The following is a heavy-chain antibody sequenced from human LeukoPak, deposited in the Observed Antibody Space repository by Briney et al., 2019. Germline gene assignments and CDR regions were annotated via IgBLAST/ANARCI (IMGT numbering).Heavy chain of an antibody. D-gene: IGHD2-15*01. CDR1: GYTFTGYY. Sequence: GASVKVSCKASGYTFTGYYMHWVRQAPGQGLEWMGWTNPNSGGTNYAQKFQGWVTMTRDTSISTAYMELSRLRSDDTAVYYCARGYCSGGSCYYDDAFDIWGQGTMVTVSS. V-gene: IGHV1-2*04. CDR2: TNPNSGGT. J-gene: IGHJ3*02. CDR3: ARGYCSGGSCYYDDAFDI.